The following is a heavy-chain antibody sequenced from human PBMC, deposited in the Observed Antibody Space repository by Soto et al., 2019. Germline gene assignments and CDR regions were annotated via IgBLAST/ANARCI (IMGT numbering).Heavy chain of an antibody. V-gene: IGHV1-2*07. CDR2: INVDSGDT. J-gene: IGHJ4*02. Sequence: QVQLLQSGAELRKPGASVKVSCKTSGYTFTTYFIHWVRQAPGQGLEWLGWINVDSGDTKSADELKGRVTMTRDTSITTADLELTGLTSDDSAVYYCARGGFSYDSSGSPFDFWGQGTLVTVSS. D-gene: IGHD3-22*01. CDR1: GYTFTTYF. CDR3: ARGGFSYDSSGSPFDF.